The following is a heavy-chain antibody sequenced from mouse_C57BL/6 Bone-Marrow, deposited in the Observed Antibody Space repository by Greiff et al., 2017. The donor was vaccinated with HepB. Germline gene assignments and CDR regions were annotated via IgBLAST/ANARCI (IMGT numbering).Heavy chain of an antibody. CDR3: VTAVVAPGPFDY. J-gene: IGHJ2*01. CDR2: IDPANGNT. CDR1: GFNIKNTY. V-gene: IGHV14-3*01. D-gene: IGHD1-1*01. Sequence: EVQLQQSVAELVRPGASVKLSCTASGFNIKNTYMHWVKQRPEQGLEWIGRIDPANGNTKYAQKFQGKATLTADTSSNTAYLQLSSLTSEDTAIYYCVTAVVAPGPFDYWGQGTTLTVSS.